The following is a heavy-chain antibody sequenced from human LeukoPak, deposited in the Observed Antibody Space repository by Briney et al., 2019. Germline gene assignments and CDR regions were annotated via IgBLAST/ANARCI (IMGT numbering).Heavy chain of an antibody. Sequence: GESLKISCKGSGYSFTSYWIGWVRQMPGKGLEWMGIIYPGDSDTRYSPSFQGQVTISADKSISTAYLQWSSLKASDTAMYYCASLGYYDCSGYWDDAFDIWGQGTMVTVSS. J-gene: IGHJ3*02. CDR2: IYPGDSDT. CDR1: GYSFTSYW. D-gene: IGHD3-22*01. CDR3: ASLGYYDCSGYWDDAFDI. V-gene: IGHV5-51*01.